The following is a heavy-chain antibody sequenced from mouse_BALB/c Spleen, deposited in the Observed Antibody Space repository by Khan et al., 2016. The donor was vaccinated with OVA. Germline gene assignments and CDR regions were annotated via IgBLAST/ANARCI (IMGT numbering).Heavy chain of an antibody. CDR1: GFDFSRYW. Sequence: EVKLLESGGGLVQPGGSLKLSCAASGFDFSRYWMRWVRQAPGKGLEWIGEINPDSSTINYTPSLKANFIISRDNAKNTLYMQMSKVRSEDTALYYCARQGPYYGSSWFAYWGQGTLVTVSA. CDR3: ARQGPYYGSSWFAY. J-gene: IGHJ3*01. D-gene: IGHD1-1*01. V-gene: IGHV4-1*02. CDR2: INPDSSTI.